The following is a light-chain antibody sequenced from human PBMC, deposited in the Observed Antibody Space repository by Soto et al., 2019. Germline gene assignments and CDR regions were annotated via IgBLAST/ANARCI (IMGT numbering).Light chain of an antibody. V-gene: IGKV3-20*01. CDR2: GAS. Sequence: EIVLTQSPGTLSLSPGERATLSCRASQSVSDNLAWYQQKPGQAPRLLIYGASSRATGIPDRFSGSGSGTDFTLTISRLEPEDFAVYYCQQYGSSPRTFGQGTRLEIK. CDR1: QSVSDN. J-gene: IGKJ5*01. CDR3: QQYGSSPRT.